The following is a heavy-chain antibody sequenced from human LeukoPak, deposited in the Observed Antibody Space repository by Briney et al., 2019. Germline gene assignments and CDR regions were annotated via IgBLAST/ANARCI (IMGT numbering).Heavy chain of an antibody. J-gene: IGHJ4*02. CDR2: IRYDGSNK. CDR1: GFTFSSYG. D-gene: IGHD3-22*01. CDR3: AKDGSRDYYDSSGTYFDY. V-gene: IGHV3-30*02. Sequence: GGSLRLSCAASGFTFSSYGMHWVRQAPGKGLEWVAFIRYDGSNKYYADSVKGRFTISRDNSKNTLYLQMNSLRAEDTAVYYRAKDGSRDYYDSSGTYFDYWGQGTLVTVSS.